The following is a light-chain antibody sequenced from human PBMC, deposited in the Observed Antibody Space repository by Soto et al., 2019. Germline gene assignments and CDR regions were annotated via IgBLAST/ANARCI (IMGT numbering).Light chain of an antibody. Sequence: EIVLTQSPGTLSLSPGGRATLSCRASQSVSGSYLAWYQQKPGQARRLVIYGASSRATGIPDRFSGSVSGTDFTLTISRLEPEDFAVYYCQQYGSSRWTFGQGTKVDIK. V-gene: IGKV3-20*01. CDR3: QQYGSSRWT. CDR2: GAS. CDR1: QSVSGSY. J-gene: IGKJ1*01.